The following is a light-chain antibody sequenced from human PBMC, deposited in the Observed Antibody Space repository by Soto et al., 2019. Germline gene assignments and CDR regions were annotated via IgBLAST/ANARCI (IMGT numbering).Light chain of an antibody. CDR1: QSISSW. V-gene: IGKV1-5*01. Sequence: DIQMTQSPSTLSASVGDRVTITCRASQSISSWLAWYQQKPGKAPNLLIYDASSLESGVPSRFSGSGSGTEFTLTISSLQPDDFATYYCQQYNSYWTFGPGTKVEI. CDR2: DAS. J-gene: IGKJ1*01. CDR3: QQYNSYWT.